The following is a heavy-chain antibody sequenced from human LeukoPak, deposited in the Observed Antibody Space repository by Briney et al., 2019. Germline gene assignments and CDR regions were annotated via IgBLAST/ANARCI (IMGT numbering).Heavy chain of an antibody. CDR3: ARDRPHNWFDP. V-gene: IGHV3-74*01. Sequence: PGGSLRLSCEASGFTFSSYWMHWVRHAPGKGLGWVSRINNDGSNTIYADSVKGRFTFSRDNAKNTLYLQMNSLRVEDTAVHYCARDRPHNWFDPWGQGTLVTVSS. CDR1: GFTFSSYW. J-gene: IGHJ5*02. D-gene: IGHD6-6*01. CDR2: INNDGSNT.